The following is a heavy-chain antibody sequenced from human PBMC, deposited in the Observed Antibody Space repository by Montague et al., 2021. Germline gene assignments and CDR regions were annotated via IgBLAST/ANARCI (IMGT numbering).Heavy chain of an antibody. CDR3: ASDRGPFVA. CDR1: GGSFSDYY. J-gene: IGHJ5*02. CDR2: VSHIGST. Sequence: SETLSLTCGVYGGSFSDYYWTWIRQSPEKGLEWIGEVSHIGSTNYNPSLKSRVTMSVDKSKNQFSLKLRSVTAADTAVYYCASDRGPFVAWGQGTVVTVSS. D-gene: IGHD3-10*01. V-gene: IGHV4-34*01.